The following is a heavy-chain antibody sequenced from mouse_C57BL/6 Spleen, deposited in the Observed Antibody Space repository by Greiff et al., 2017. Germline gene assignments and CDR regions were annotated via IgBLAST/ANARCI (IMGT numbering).Heavy chain of an antibody. CDR2: IDPSDSET. D-gene: IGHD2-5*01. V-gene: IGHV1-52*01. Sequence: QVHVEQPGAELVRPGSSVKLSCKASGYSFTSYWMHWVKQRPIQGLEWIGNIDPSDSETHYNQKFKDKATLTVDKSSSTAYMQLSSLTSEDSAVYYCASYSNWYFDVWGTGTTVTVSS. CDR3: ASYSNWYFDV. J-gene: IGHJ1*03. CDR1: GYSFTSYW.